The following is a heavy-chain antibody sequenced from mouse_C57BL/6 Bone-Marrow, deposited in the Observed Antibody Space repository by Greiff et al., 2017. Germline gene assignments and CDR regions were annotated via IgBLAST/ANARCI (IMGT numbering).Heavy chain of an antibody. Sequence: EVQLQESGGGLVKPGGSLKLSCAASGFTFSSYSMSWVRQTPEQRLEWVATISDGGGYTYYTDNVKGRSTLSRDKATNTAYLQMSHLKSEDTAMYYSARGGVAGYWGQGTTLTVSS. V-gene: IGHV5-4*01. J-gene: IGHJ2*01. CDR2: ISDGGGYT. CDR1: GFTFSSYS. CDR3: ARGGVAGY.